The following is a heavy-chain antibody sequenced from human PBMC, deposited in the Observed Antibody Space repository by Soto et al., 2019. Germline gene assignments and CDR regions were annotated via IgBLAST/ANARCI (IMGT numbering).Heavy chain of an antibody. V-gene: IGHV3-23*01. CDR2: ISGSGGST. CDR1: GFTCSSYA. J-gene: IGHJ6*02. D-gene: IGHD1-1*01. CDR3: AKSGERGQYYYYYGMDV. Sequence: PGGSLRLSCAASGFTCSSYAMSWVRQAPGKGLEWVSAISGSGGSTYYADSVKGRFTISRDNSKNTLYLQMNSLRAEDTAVYYCAKSGERGQYYYYYGMDVWGQGTTVTVSS.